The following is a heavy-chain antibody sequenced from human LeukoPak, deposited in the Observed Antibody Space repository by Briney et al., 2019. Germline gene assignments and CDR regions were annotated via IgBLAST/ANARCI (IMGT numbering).Heavy chain of an antibody. D-gene: IGHD3-22*01. CDR2: INPSGGST. Sequence: ASVKVSCKASGYTFTSYYMHWVRQAPGQGLEWMGVINPSGGSTSYAQKFQGRVTMTRDTSTSTVYMELSSLRSEDTAVYYCARETYDSSGYYYVDYWGQGTLVTVSS. CDR1: GYTFTSYY. V-gene: IGHV1-46*01. J-gene: IGHJ4*02. CDR3: ARETYDSSGYYYVDY.